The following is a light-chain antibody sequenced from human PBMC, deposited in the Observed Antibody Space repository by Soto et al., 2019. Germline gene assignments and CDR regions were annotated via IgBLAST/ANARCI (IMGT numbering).Light chain of an antibody. J-gene: IGKJ1*01. CDR3: MQALQTPWT. CDR1: QSLLHRNGYNY. V-gene: IGKV2-28*01. Sequence: DIVMTQSPLSLPVTPGESASISCRSSQSLLHRNGYNYLDWYLQKPGQSPQVLIYLGSNRASGVPDRFSGSGSGKDFTLKISRVGAEDVGVYYCMQALQTPWTFGQGTKVEIK. CDR2: LGS.